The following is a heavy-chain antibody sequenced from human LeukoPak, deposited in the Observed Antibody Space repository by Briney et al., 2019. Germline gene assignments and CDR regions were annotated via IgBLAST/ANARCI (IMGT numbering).Heavy chain of an antibody. CDR2: SGSDGRT. D-gene: IGHD5-12*01. Sequence: GGSLRLSCAASGFTFSSSAMSWVRQAPGKGLEWVSASGSDGRTYYADSVKGRFTISRDNSKNTLYLQMNSLRAEDTAVYHCAKGDRNSGWLYRGQGALVTVSS. V-gene: IGHV3-23*01. CDR1: GFTFSSSA. J-gene: IGHJ4*02. CDR3: AKGDRNSGWLY.